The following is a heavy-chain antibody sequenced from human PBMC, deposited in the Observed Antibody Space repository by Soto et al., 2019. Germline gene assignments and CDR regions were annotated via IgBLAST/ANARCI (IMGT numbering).Heavy chain of an antibody. CDR3: AKDSTSGYSYGQLIFDY. V-gene: IGHV3-23*01. CDR1: GFTFSSYA. D-gene: IGHD5-18*01. Sequence: EVQLLESGGGLVQPGGSLRLSCAASGFTFSSYAMSWVRQAPGKGLEWVSAISGSGGSTYYADSVKGRFTISRDNSKNTLYLQMNSLRAEDTAVYYCAKDSTSGYSYGQLIFDYWGQGTLVNVSS. J-gene: IGHJ4*02. CDR2: ISGSGGST.